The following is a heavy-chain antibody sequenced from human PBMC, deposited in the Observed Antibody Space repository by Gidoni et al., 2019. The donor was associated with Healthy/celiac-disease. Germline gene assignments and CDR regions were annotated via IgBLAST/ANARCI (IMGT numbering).Heavy chain of an antibody. V-gene: IGHV1-69*01. D-gene: IGHD3-10*01. CDR1: GGTFSSYA. J-gene: IGHJ4*02. CDR2: IIPIFGTA. CDR3: ARDLPAYGSGSSTNDY. Sequence: QVQLVQSGAEVKKPGSSVKVYCKATGGTFSSYAISWVRQAPGQGLEWMGGIIPIFGTANYAQKFQGRVTITADESTSTAYMELSSLRSEDTAVYYCARDLPAYGSGSSTNDYWGQGTLVTVSS.